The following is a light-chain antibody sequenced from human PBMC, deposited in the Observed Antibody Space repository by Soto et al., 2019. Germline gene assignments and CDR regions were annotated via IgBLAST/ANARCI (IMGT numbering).Light chain of an antibody. Sequence: EIVLTQSPGTLSLSPGARATLSCRASQSVTSSYLAWYQQKPGQAPRLLIYAASSRATGIPDRFSGSGSGTDFTLTISRLEPEDFAVYYCQQYGRSGTFGQGTKVDIK. CDR1: QSVTSSY. V-gene: IGKV3-20*01. CDR2: AAS. CDR3: QQYGRSGT. J-gene: IGKJ1*01.